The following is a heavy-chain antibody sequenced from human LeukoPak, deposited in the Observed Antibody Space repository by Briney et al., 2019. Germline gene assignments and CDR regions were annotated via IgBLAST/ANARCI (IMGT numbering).Heavy chain of an antibody. D-gene: IGHD3-9*01. Sequence: GGSLRLSCAASGFTFSSYGMHWVRQAPGKGLEWVSVIYSGGSTYYADSVKGRFTISRDNSKNTLYLQMNSLRAEDTAVYYCAREYDILTGLDYWGQGTLVTVSS. CDR2: IYSGGST. CDR3: AREYDILTGLDY. V-gene: IGHV3-53*01. CDR1: GFTFSSYG. J-gene: IGHJ4*02.